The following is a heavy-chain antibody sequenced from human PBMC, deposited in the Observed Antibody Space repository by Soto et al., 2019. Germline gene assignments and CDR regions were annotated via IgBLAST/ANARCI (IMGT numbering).Heavy chain of an antibody. Sequence: QVTVKESGPVLVNPTKTLTLTCPVSGFPLSKPGLGGSWIRQPPGRALEWLAHIFSNDEKSYSTSLKSRLTISKDTSKSQVVLTMTNMDPVDTATYYCASTYSTSWYWFDPWGQGTLVTVSS. CDR3: ASTYSTSWYWFDP. CDR2: IFSNDEK. V-gene: IGHV2-26*04. J-gene: IGHJ5*02. D-gene: IGHD6-13*01. CDR1: GFPLSKPGLG.